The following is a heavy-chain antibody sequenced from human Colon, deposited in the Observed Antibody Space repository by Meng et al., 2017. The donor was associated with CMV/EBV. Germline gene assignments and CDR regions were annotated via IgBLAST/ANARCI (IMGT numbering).Heavy chain of an antibody. CDR3: ARTLTGLGNDAYDI. CDR1: GFTFSSYG. J-gene: IGHJ3*02. Sequence: GESLKISCAASGFTFSSYGMNWVRQAPGRGLEWVASIVTTGSAVYYADSVKGRFTISRDNAKNSLYLQMSSLSAEDTAVYYCARTLTGLGNDAYDIWGQGTMVTVSS. CDR2: IVTTGSAV. D-gene: IGHD3/OR15-3a*01. V-gene: IGHV3-21*01.